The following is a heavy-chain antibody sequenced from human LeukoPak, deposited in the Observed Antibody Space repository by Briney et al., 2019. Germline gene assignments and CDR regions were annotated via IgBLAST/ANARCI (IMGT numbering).Heavy chain of an antibody. CDR3: AKPTGVNTVTAPFEY. V-gene: IGHV3-74*01. Sequence: GRSLRLSRAASGFTFSSYWMHWVRQAPGKGLVWVSRINSDGSSRSYADSVKGRFTISRDNAKNTLYLQMNSLRAEDTVVYYCAKPTGVNTVTAPFEYWGQGTLGTVSS. J-gene: IGHJ4*02. CDR2: INSDGSSR. D-gene: IGHD4-17*01. CDR1: GFTFSSYW.